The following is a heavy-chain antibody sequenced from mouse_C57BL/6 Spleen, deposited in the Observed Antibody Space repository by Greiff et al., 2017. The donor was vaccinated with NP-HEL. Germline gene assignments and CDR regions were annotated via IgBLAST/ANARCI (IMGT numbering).Heavy chain of an antibody. J-gene: IGHJ4*01. Sequence: EVKLMESEGGLVQPGSSMKLSCTASGFTFSDYYMAWVRQVPEKGLEWVANINYDGSSTYYLDSLKSRFIISRDNAKNILYLQMSSLKSEDTATYYCARDRGVVEMDYWGQGTSVTVSS. CDR1: GFTFSDYY. CDR3: ARDRGVVEMDY. V-gene: IGHV5-16*01. CDR2: INYDGSST. D-gene: IGHD1-1*01.